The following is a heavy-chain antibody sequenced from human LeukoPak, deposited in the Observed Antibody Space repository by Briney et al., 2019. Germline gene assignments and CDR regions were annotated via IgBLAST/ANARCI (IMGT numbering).Heavy chain of an antibody. D-gene: IGHD2-15*01. CDR1: GITLSNYG. J-gene: IGHJ4*02. V-gene: IGHV3-23*01. CDR2: VSDRGGST. Sequence: GGSLRLSCVVSGITLSNYGMSWVRQAPGKGLEWVAGVSDRGGSTNYADSVKGRFTISRDNPKNTLYLQMNSLRSEDTAVYFCAKRGVVIRAVLVVGFHKEAYYFDSWGQGALVTVSS. CDR3: AKRGVVIRAVLVVGFHKEAYYFDS.